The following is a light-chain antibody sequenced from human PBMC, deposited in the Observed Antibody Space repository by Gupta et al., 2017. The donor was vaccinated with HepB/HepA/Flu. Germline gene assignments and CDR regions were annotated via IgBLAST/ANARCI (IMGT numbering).Light chain of an antibody. J-gene: IGKJ4*01. CDR1: QSVNNH. CDR3: QHYDIWPLT. V-gene: IGKV3D-15*01. CDR2: GAS. Sequence: EIVMTQFPATLSVSPGERATLSCRASQSVNNHLAWYQQKPGQPPRLLIYGASTRATGIPARFSGSGSGTDFTLTISSLQSEDFAVYYCQHYDIWPLTFGGGTRVEIK.